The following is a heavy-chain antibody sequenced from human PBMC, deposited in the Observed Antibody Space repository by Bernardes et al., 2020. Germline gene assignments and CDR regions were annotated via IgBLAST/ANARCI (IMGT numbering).Heavy chain of an antibody. CDR3: ARDGTVRGYYYCGMDV. Sequence: ASVKVSCKASGYTFTSYGISWVRQAPGQGLEWMGWISAYNGNTNYAQKLQGRVTMTTDTSTSTAYMELRSLRSDDTAVYYCARDGTVRGYYYCGMDVWCQGTTVTVSS. V-gene: IGHV1-18*01. CDR2: ISAYNGNT. D-gene: IGHD1-1*01. CDR1: GYTFTSYG. J-gene: IGHJ6*02.